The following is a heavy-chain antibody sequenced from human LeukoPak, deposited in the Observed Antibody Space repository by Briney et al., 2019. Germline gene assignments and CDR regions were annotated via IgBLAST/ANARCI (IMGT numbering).Heavy chain of an antibody. CDR2: IYYSGST. CDR3: ARVLGGYLNFEY. Sequence: NPSETLSLTCSVSGLSISSYYWSWLRQPPGKGLECIGYIYYSGSTNYNPSLKSRVTISVDTSKNQFSLKLNSVTAADTAVYYCARVLGGYLNFEYWGQGTLVTVSS. V-gene: IGHV4-59*01. D-gene: IGHD5-12*01. CDR1: GLSISSYY. J-gene: IGHJ4*02.